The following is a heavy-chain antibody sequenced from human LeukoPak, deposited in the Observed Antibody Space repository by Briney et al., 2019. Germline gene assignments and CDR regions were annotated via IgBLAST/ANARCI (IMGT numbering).Heavy chain of an antibody. J-gene: IGHJ2*01. CDR2: IIPIFGTA. Sequence: SVKVSCKASGGTFSSHAISWVRQAPGQGLEWMGGIIPIFGTANYAQKFQGRVTITADESTSTAYMELSSLRSEDTAVYYCARGAPRVEMATNYWYFDLWGRGTLVTVSS. CDR1: GGTFSSHA. D-gene: IGHD5-24*01. CDR3: ARGAPRVEMATNYWYFDL. V-gene: IGHV1-69*13.